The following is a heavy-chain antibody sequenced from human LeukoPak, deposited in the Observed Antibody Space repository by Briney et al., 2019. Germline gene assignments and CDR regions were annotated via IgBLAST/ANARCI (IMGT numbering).Heavy chain of an antibody. J-gene: IGHJ4*02. V-gene: IGHV1-18*01. CDR1: GYTFTSYD. D-gene: IGHD3-22*01. CDR2: ISAYNGNT. CDR3: ARGLSGYFYDY. Sequence: ASVKVSCKASGYTFTSYDINWVRQATGQGLEWMGWISAYNGNTNYAQKLQGRVTMTTDTSTSTAYMELRSLRSDDTAVYYCARGLSGYFYDYWGQGTLVTVSS.